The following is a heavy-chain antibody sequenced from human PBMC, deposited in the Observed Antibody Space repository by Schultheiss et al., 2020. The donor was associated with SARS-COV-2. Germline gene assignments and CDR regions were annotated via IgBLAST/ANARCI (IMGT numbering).Heavy chain of an antibody. CDR2: IRSKAYGGTT. CDR1: GFTFSSYA. CDR3: TRLVVPAAQNVPFDY. Sequence: GESLKISCAASGFTFSSYAMSWVRQAPGKGLEWVGFIRSKAYGGTTEYAASVKGRFTISRDDSKSIAYLQMNSLKTEDTAVYYCTRLVVPAAQNVPFDYWGQGTLVTVSS. V-gene: IGHV3-49*04. J-gene: IGHJ4*02. D-gene: IGHD2-2*01.